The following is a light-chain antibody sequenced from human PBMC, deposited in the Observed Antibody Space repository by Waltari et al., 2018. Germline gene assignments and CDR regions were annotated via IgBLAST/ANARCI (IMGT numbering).Light chain of an antibody. Sequence: QSALTQPASVSGSPGQSITISCTGTSSDVGGYNYVSWYQQYPGKAPQLIIYDVTFRPAGVSNRFSGSKAANTASLAISGLQAEDEAEYDCSSNTDNNTLVFGGGTKVTVL. J-gene: IGLJ2*01. CDR1: SSDVGGYNY. CDR2: DVT. CDR3: SSNTDNNTLV. V-gene: IGLV2-14*03.